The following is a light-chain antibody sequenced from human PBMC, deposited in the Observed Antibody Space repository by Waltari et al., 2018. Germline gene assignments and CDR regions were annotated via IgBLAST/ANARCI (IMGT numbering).Light chain of an antibody. CDR2: GAS. CDR1: QSLSKRY. J-gene: IGKJ2*01. CDR3: QQYGSSILYT. Sequence: EVVLTQSPGTLSLSPGEKATLSCRASQSLSKRYLAWYQQKPGQAPRLLIYGASSRAAGIPYRFSGSGSGTDFSLTINGLEPDDSAVYYCQQYGSSILYTFGQGTKLEIK. V-gene: IGKV3-20*01.